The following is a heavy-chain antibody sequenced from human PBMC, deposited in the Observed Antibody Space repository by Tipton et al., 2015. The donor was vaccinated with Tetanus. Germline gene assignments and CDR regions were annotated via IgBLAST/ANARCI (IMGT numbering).Heavy chain of an antibody. CDR1: GGSISSGGYY. D-gene: IGHD1-26*01. J-gene: IGHJ4*02. Sequence: TLSLTCAVSGGSISSGGYYWSWIRQPPGKGLEWLAYISSSGSTNSNYSLKSRITMSRDTSKNQFSLKLASVTAADTAVYFCARGLPREPFYFDYWGQGKQVIVSS. V-gene: IGHV4-61*08. CDR3: ARGLPREPFYFDY. CDR2: ISSSGST.